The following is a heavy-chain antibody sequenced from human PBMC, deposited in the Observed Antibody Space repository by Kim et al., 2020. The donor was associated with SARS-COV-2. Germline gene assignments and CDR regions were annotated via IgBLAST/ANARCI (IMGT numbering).Heavy chain of an antibody. V-gene: IGHV3-11*01. J-gene: IGHJ4*02. D-gene: IGHD2-21*01. Sequence: AVKGRFTITWENAKNSLYLQMNSLRADDTAMYYCARGVGVVVLIATELDYWGQGTLVTVSS. CDR3: ARGVGVVVLIATELDY.